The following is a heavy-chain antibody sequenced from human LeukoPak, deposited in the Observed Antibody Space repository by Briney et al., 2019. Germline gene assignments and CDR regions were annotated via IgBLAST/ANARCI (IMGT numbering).Heavy chain of an antibody. D-gene: IGHD3-3*01. CDR3: ASLYDFWSGSV. CDR1: GGSFSGYY. J-gene: IGHJ4*02. CDR2: INHSGST. Sequence: SETLSLTCAVYGGSFSGYYWSWIRHPPGKGLEWIGEINHSGSTNYNPSLKSRVTISVDTSKNQFSLKLSSVTAADTAVYYCASLYDFWSGSVWGQGTLVTVSS. V-gene: IGHV4-34*01.